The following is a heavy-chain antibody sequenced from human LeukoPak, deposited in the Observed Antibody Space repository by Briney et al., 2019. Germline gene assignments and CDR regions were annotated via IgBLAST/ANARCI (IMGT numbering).Heavy chain of an antibody. CDR3: ARLGYYDYIWGSYRYTELDY. CDR2: MNANSGNT. V-gene: IGHV1-8*01. Sequence: ASVKVSCKASGYTFTSYDINRVPQATGQRLKCRGWMNANSGNTGYAQKFQGRVTMTRNTSISTAYMELSSLRSEDTAVYYCARLGYYDYIWGSYRYTELDYWGQGTLVTVSS. CDR1: GYTFTSYD. J-gene: IGHJ4*03. D-gene: IGHD3-16*02.